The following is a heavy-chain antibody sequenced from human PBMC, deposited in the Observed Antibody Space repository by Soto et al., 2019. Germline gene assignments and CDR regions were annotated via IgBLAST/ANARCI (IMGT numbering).Heavy chain of an antibody. Sequence: SVKVSCKASGGTFSSYAISWVRQAPGQGLEWMGGIIPIFGTANYAQKFQGRVTITADESTSTAYMELSSLGSEDTAVYYCARPQSTANDAFDIWGQGTMVTVSS. V-gene: IGHV1-69*13. CDR1: GGTFSSYA. J-gene: IGHJ3*02. D-gene: IGHD4-17*01. CDR2: IIPIFGTA. CDR3: ARPQSTANDAFDI.